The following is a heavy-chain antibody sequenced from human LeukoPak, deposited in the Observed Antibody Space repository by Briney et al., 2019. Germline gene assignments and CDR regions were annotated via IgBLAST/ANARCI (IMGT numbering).Heavy chain of an antibody. CDR1: GGSISSSSYY. CDR3: ARETAAGTLDY. CDR2: IYYSGST. J-gene: IGHJ4*02. D-gene: IGHD6-13*01. V-gene: IGHV4-39*07. Sequence: PSETLSLTCTVSGGSISSSSYYWGWIRQPPGKGLEWIGSIYYSGSTYYNPSLKSRVTISVDTSKNQFSLKLSPVTAADTAVYYCARETAAGTLDYWGQGTLVTVSS.